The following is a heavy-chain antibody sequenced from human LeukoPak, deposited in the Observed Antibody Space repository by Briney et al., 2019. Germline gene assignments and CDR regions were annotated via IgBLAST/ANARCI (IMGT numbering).Heavy chain of an antibody. CDR1: GGSISSYY. CDR3: ARVGHDSSGYPARAFDI. J-gene: IGHJ3*02. CDR2: IYYSGST. D-gene: IGHD3-22*01. V-gene: IGHV4-59*12. Sequence: SETLSLTCTVSGGSISSYYWSWIRQPPGKGLEWIGYIYYSGSTNYNPSLKSRVTISVDTSKNQFSLKLSSVTAADTAVYYCARVGHDSSGYPARAFDIWGQGTMVTVSS.